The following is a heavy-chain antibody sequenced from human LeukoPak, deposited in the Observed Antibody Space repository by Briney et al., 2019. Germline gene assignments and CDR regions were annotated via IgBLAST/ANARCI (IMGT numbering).Heavy chain of an antibody. CDR3: AGDILTGYSFDY. V-gene: IGHV3-30*02. J-gene: IGHJ4*02. Sequence: GGSLRLSCAASGFTFGTYDIHWVRQAPGKGLEWVALIRYDGGNKYYADSVKGRFTISRDNAKNSLYLQMNSLRAEDTAVYYCAGDILTGYSFDYWGQGILVTVSS. D-gene: IGHD3-9*01. CDR2: IRYDGGNK. CDR1: GFTFGTYD.